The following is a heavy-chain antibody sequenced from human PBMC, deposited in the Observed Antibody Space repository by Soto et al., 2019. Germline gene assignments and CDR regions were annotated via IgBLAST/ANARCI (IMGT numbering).Heavy chain of an antibody. Sequence: GGSLRLSCAASGFAFSSFAMSWVRQAPGKGLEWVSAISGSGGSTYYADSVKGRFTISRDNSKNTLYLQMNSLRAEDTAVYYCAKDLDIVVVPAATAFDYWGQGTLVTVSS. V-gene: IGHV3-23*01. D-gene: IGHD2-2*03. CDR1: GFAFSSFA. CDR3: AKDLDIVVVPAATAFDY. CDR2: ISGSGGST. J-gene: IGHJ4*02.